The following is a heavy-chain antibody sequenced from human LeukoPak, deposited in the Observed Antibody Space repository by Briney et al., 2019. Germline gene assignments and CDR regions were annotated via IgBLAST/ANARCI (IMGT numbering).Heavy chain of an antibody. D-gene: IGHD3-22*01. V-gene: IGHV3-23*01. CDR1: GFTFSSYG. Sequence: GRSLRLSCAASGFTFSSYGMHWVRQAPGKGLEWVSAISGSGGSTYYADSVKGRFTISRDNSKNTLYLQMNSLRAEDTAVYYCAIAHYDSSGIFDYWGQGTLVTVSS. CDR3: AIAHYDSSGIFDY. CDR2: ISGSGGST. J-gene: IGHJ4*02.